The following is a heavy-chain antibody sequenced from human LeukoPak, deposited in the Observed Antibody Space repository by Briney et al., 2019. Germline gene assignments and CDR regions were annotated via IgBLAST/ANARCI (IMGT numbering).Heavy chain of an antibody. CDR1: GYTFTSYG. CDR3: ARDGTFFSSQLDY. V-gene: IGHV1-18*01. CDR2: LSAYNGNT. Sequence: GASVKVSCKASGYTFTSYGISWVRQAHGQGTEWMGRLSAYNGNTNYAQKLQGRVTMTTDTSTSTAYMELRSLRSDDTAVYYCARDGTFFSSQLDYWGQGTLVTVSS. D-gene: IGHD2-2*01. J-gene: IGHJ4*02.